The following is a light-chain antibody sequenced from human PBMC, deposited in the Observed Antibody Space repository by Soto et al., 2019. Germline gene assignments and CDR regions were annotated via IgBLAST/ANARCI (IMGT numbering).Light chain of an antibody. J-gene: IGLJ3*02. CDR2: GNS. CDR1: TSNIGTGYD. Sequence: QPVLTQPPSVSGAPGQRVTISCTGSTSNIGTGYDVHWYQQLPGTAPKLLIYGNSKRPSGVPDRISGSRSGSSASLAITGLQAVDGADYYCQSYDISLSGWVFGGGTKVTVL. CDR3: QSYDISLSGWV. V-gene: IGLV1-40*01.